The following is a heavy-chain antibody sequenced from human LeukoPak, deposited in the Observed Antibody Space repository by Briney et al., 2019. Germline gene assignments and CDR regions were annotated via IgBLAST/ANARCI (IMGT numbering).Heavy chain of an antibody. Sequence: ASVKVSCKASGYTFTSYYMHWVRQAPGQGLEWMGIINPSGGSTSYAQKFQGRVTMTRDTSTSTVYMELSSLRSEDTAVYYCARDVSSIVVVPAAPVARGFDYWGQGTLVTVSS. V-gene: IGHV1-46*01. CDR3: ARDVSSIVVVPAAPVARGFDY. D-gene: IGHD2-2*01. CDR2: INPSGGST. J-gene: IGHJ4*02. CDR1: GYTFTSYY.